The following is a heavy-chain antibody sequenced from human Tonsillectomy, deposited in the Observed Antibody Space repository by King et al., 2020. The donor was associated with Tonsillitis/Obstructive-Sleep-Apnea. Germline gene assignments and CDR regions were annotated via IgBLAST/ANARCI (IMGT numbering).Heavy chain of an antibody. V-gene: IGHV3-48*03. CDR1: GFNFSNYE. J-gene: IGHJ6*03. Sequence: VQLVESGGGLAQPGGSLRLSCAASGFNFSNYEMNWVRQAPGKGLEGVSYIGGRGRTFYYAHTVKARITLSRDNARNSLYLQVNSLRGEDTDVYYCARHYRDFEVIIKYYMDVWGKGTTVTVSS. CDR3: ARHYRDFEVIIKYYMDV. CDR2: IGGRGRTF. D-gene: IGHD3-10*01.